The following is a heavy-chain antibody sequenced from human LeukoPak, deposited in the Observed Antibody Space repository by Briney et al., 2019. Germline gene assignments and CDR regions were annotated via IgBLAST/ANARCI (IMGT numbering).Heavy chain of an antibody. CDR1: GFTFSSYE. CDR2: ISSSGSVI. Sequence: GGSLRLSCAASGFTFSSYEMNWVRQAPGKGLDWVSHISSSGSVIYYADSVKGRFAISRDNAKNSLYLQMNSLRPEDTAVYYCARVGHLDVWGKGTTVTVSS. CDR3: ARVGHLDV. J-gene: IGHJ6*04. V-gene: IGHV3-48*03.